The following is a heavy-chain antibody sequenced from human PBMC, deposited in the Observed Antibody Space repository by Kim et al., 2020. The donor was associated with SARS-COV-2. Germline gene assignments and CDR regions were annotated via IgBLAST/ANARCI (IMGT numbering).Heavy chain of an antibody. CDR3: AREVVVVAATSEYYYYYGMDV. V-gene: IGHV3-33*05. CDR1: GFTFSSYG. CDR2: ISYDGSNK. J-gene: IGHJ6*02. D-gene: IGHD2-15*01. Sequence: GGSLRLSCAASGFTFSSYGMHWVRQAPGKGLEWVAVISYDGSNKYYADSVKGRFTISRDNSKNTLYLQMNSLRAEDTAVYYCAREVVVVAATSEYYYYYGMDVWGQGTTVTVSS.